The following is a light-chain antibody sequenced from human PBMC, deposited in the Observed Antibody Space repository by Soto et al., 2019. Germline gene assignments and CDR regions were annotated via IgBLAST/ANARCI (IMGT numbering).Light chain of an antibody. CDR3: QQFYTEPHT. CDR1: QGVMNS. Sequence: IQVTQSPSVLSASVGDRVTITCRTSQGVMNSFAWYQQQSGKAPRLLIYSISSLQTVVRSRFSGRCSDTEFTLTICNPQPEDLATYFCQQFYTEPHTLGLGTQL. CDR2: SIS. V-gene: IGKV1-9*01. J-gene: IGKJ2*01.